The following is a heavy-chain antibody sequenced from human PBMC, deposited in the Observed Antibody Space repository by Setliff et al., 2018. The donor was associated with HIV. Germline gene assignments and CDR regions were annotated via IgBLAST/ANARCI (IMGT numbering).Heavy chain of an antibody. D-gene: IGHD5-18*01. CDR1: GFNFGDYG. J-gene: IGHJ4*02. CDR3: GVGAFEGHSYGWVERYFDY. CDR2: IRNKDYGETT. V-gene: IGHV3-49*04. Sequence: GGSLRLSCTTSGFNFGDYGMSWVRQAPGKGLEWVSFIRNKDYGETTEYAASVKGRFTISRDDSNSIAYLQMSSLTTEDTAVYYCGVGAFEGHSYGWVERYFDYWGQGTLGTVS.